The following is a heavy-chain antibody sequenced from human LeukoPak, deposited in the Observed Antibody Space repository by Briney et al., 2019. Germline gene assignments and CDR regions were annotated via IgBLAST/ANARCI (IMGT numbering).Heavy chain of an antibody. J-gene: IGHJ4*02. CDR1: GESFSGHY. CDR2: INHSGST. V-gene: IGHV4-34*01. CDR3: SRPRCGSGSLDS. D-gene: IGHD3-10*01. Sequence: PSETLSLTFAVDGESFSGHYWTGIRQPPGRGLEWIGEINHSGSTTSNPSLNNRVTILVDTSKNQFSLKLTAETPAIMPVYYCSRPRCGSGSLDSWGQGTLVTVSS.